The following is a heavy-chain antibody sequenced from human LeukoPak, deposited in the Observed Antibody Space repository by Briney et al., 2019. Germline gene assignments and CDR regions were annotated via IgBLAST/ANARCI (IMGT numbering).Heavy chain of an antibody. V-gene: IGHV1-2*06. CDR3: ARGPGDTYTFLDI. D-gene: IGHD2/OR15-2a*01. J-gene: IGHJ3*02. Sequence: ASVKVSCKASEYTFTGYYIHWVRQAPGQGLEWMGRINPNSGGTNYAQNFQGRVTMTRDTSIGTAYMELSRLTSDDSAVYYCARGPGDTYTFLDIWGRGTMVTVS. CDR1: EYTFTGYY. CDR2: INPNSGGT.